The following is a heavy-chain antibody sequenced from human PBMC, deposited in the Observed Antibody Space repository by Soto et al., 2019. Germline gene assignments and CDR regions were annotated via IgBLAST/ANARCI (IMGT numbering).Heavy chain of an antibody. D-gene: IGHD1-26*01. Sequence: QMQLVQSGPEVKKPGTSVKVSCKASGFTFTSSAVQWVRQARGQRLEWIGWIVVGSGNTNYAQKYQERVTITRDMSISTAYMELSSLRSEDTYVYYCAAGGSYYANCGQGTLVTVST. CDR3: AAGGSYYAN. J-gene: IGHJ4*02. V-gene: IGHV1-58*01. CDR1: GFTFTSSA. CDR2: IVVGSGNT.